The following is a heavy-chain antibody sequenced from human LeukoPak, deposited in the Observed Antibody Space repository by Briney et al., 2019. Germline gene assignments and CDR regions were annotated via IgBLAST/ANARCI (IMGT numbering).Heavy chain of an antibody. CDR3: VKDRVPDSGWSFDV. D-gene: IGHD6-19*01. CDR1: GFTFPTYS. J-gene: IGHJ3*01. V-gene: IGHV3-23*01. CDR2: IFGSASKI. Sequence: GGSLRLSCTTSGFTFPTYSMSWVRQAPGQRLEWVASIFGSASKIYHADSVKGRFTVSRDNSKNTLYLQMNGLRVEDTALYYCVKDRVPDSGWSFDVWGQGTMVTV.